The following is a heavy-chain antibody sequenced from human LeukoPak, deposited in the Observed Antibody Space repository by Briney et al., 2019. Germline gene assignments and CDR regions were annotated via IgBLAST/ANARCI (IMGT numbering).Heavy chain of an antibody. V-gene: IGHV3-30*02. J-gene: IGHJ4*02. Sequence: HAGGSLRLSCAASGFTFSSYGMHWVRQAPGKGLEWVAVIWHDGSNKYYADSVKGRFTISRDNSKNTLYLQMNSLRAEDTAVYYCAKDTLRNRLKPALDYWGQGTLVTVSS. CDR2: IWHDGSNK. CDR3: AKDTLRNRLKPALDY. CDR1: GFTFSSYG. D-gene: IGHD3-16*02.